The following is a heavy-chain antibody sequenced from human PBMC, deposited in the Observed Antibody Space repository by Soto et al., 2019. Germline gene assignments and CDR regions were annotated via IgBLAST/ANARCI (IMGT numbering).Heavy chain of an antibody. J-gene: IGHJ4*02. CDR2: IYDGGTT. CDR1: GGSISNASDC. D-gene: IGHD7-27*01. Sequence: PSETLSLPCTVLGGSISNASDCRRWIRQSPDKGLEWIGHIYDGGTTYSSPSLKGRVTISADTSETQFSLKLNSVSAADTAVYYCARGPSGDKVDYWGQGIQVTVS. V-gene: IGHV4-30-4*01. CDR3: ARGPSGDKVDY.